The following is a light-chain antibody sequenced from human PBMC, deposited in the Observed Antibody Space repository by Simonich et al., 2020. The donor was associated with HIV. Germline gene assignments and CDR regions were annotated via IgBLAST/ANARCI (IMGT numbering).Light chain of an antibody. CDR1: QSVLYISTKKNY. Sequence: DIVMTQSPDSLAVSLGERATVNCKSSQSVLYISTKKNYLDWYQQKPGQPPKLLIYWASTRESGVPDRFSGSGSGTDFTLTISSLQPEDVATYYCQKYNSAPFTFGQGTRLEIK. CDR3: QKYNSAPFT. V-gene: IGKV4-1*01. CDR2: WAS. J-gene: IGKJ5*01.